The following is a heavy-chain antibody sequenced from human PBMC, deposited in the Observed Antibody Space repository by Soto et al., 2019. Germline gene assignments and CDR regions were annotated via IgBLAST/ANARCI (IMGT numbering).Heavy chain of an antibody. V-gene: IGHV3-9*01. D-gene: IGHD6-6*01. CDR2: ISWNSVSI. CDR1: GFTFDDYA. Sequence: VQLVESGGGLVQPGRSQRLSCAASGFTFDDYAMHWVRQAPGKGLEWVSGISWNSVSIGYADSVKGRFTISRNNANNSLYLQMNSLRAEDTALYYCAKDMVAYCSSSGYYYYIDVWGKGTTVTVSS. CDR3: AKDMVAYCSSSGYYYYIDV. J-gene: IGHJ6*03.